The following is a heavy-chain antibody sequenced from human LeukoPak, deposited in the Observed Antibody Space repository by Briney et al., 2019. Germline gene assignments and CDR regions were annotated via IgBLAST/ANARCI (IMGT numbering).Heavy chain of an antibody. CDR2: ISAYNGNT. V-gene: IGHV1-18*01. D-gene: IGHD6-19*01. Sequence: ASVKVSCKASGYTFTSYGISWVRQAPGQGLEWMGWISAYNGNTNYAQKLQGRVTMTTDTSTSTAYMELRSLRSDDTAVYYCARESRGYGAGTFDYWGRGTLVTVSS. J-gene: IGHJ4*02. CDR3: ARESRGYGAGTFDY. CDR1: GYTFTSYG.